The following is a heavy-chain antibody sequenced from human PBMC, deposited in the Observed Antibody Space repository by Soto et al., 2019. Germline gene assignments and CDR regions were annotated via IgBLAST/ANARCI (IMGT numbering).Heavy chain of an antibody. CDR2: VSSTGST. Sequence: LTCTVSGGSISNYYWSWIRQPAEKRLEWIGRVSSTGSTYYNPPLKSRVTISVDTSKNQVSLNLTSVTAADTAVYYCARGVPAAGTDWFDPWGQGTLVTVSS. CDR3: ARGVPAAGTDWFDP. D-gene: IGHD6-13*01. V-gene: IGHV4-4*07. J-gene: IGHJ5*02. CDR1: GGSISNYY.